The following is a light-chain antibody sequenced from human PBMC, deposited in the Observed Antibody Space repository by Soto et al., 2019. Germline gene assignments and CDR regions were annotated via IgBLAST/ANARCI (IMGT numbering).Light chain of an antibody. Sequence: QSVLTQPPSASGSPGQSVTISCTGTSSDVGAYIYVSWYQHHPGKAPKLIIYEASKRPSGVPDRFSGSKSGDTASLTVSGLQAEDEADYYCGSYAGGNNPYVFGTGTQLTVL. CDR1: SSDVGAYIY. J-gene: IGLJ1*01. CDR2: EAS. CDR3: GSYAGGNNPYV. V-gene: IGLV2-8*01.